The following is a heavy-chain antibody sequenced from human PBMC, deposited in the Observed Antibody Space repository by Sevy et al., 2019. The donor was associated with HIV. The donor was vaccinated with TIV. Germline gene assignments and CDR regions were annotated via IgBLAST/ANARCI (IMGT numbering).Heavy chain of an antibody. CDR3: ARGGGLTDYGMDV. J-gene: IGHJ6*02. Sequence: SETLSLTCAVSDGSISPYYWNWIRQPPGKGLEWIGYMYYSGSIKYNPSFKSRVTISVDMSKNQVSLNLRSVTAADTAVYYCARGGGLTDYGMDVWGQVTTVTVSS. CDR1: DGSISPYY. D-gene: IGHD3-16*01. CDR2: MYYSGSI. V-gene: IGHV4-59*01.